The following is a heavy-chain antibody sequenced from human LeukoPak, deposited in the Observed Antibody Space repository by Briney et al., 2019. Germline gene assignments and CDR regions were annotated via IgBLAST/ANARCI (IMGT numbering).Heavy chain of an antibody. V-gene: IGHV1-8*01. Sequence: ASVKVSCKASGYTFTTYDINWVRQATGQGLEWMGWMSPASGYTGYAQKFQGRVTMTRNSSISTAYVELSSLRSDDTAVYFCVKGPPNWGFDYWGQGTLVTVSS. CDR2: MSPASGYT. J-gene: IGHJ4*02. CDR1: GYTFTTYD. CDR3: VKGPPNWGFDY. D-gene: IGHD7-27*01.